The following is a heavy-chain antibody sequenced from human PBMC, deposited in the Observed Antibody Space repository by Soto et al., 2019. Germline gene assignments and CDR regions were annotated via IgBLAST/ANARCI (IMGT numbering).Heavy chain of an antibody. CDR3: ARHPERIADIGWFDP. V-gene: IGHV3-48*01. J-gene: IGHJ5*02. D-gene: IGHD6-13*01. CDR2: ISSSSSTI. Sequence: EVQLVESGGGLVQPGGSLRLSCAASGFTFSSYSMNWVRQAPGKGLEWVSYISSSSSTIYYADSVKGRFTTSRDNAKNSLYLPMNSLRAEDTAVYYCARHPERIADIGWFDPWGQGTLVTVSS. CDR1: GFTFSSYS.